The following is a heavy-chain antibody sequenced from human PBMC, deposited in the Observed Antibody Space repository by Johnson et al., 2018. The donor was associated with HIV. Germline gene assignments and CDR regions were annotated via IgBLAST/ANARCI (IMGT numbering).Heavy chain of an antibody. D-gene: IGHD1-26*01. Sequence: QMQLVESGGGVVQPGRSLRLSCAASGFTFDDYGMSWVRQAPGKGLEWVAVISYDGSNKYYADSVKGRFTISRDNSKNTLYVQMNSLRAEDAAVCYCARVPLWAWGATGWLDAFDIWGQGTMVTVSS. CDR1: GFTFDDYG. CDR2: ISYDGSNK. J-gene: IGHJ3*02. CDR3: ARVPLWAWGATGWLDAFDI. V-gene: IGHV3-30*03.